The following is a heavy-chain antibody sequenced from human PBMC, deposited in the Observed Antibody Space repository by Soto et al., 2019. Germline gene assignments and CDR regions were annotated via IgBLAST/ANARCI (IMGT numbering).Heavy chain of an antibody. J-gene: IGHJ4*02. V-gene: IGHV4-31*03. CDR3: ARVLGPYFDY. D-gene: IGHD3-16*01. CDR1: GDSISSGVYY. CDR2: ISNSGTT. Sequence: QVQLQESGPGLVKPSQTLSLTCTVSGDSISSGVYYWTWIRQHPGKGLEWIGYISNSGTTYYNPSLKSRVTILVDTSKNQFSLRLSSVTAADTAVYYCARVLGPYFDYWGQGTLVTVSS.